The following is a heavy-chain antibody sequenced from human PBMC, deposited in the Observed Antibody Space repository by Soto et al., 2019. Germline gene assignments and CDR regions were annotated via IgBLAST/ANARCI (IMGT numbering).Heavy chain of an antibody. CDR2: LYYSGST. CDR3: ATAGFSRSAGCSNWFDP. J-gene: IGHJ5*02. Sequence: SEPLSLTCTVSGGSISSGDYYWSWIRQPPGKGLEWIGYLYYSGSTYYNPSLKSRVIISLDTSETQFSLKLTSVSAADTAVYYCATAGFSRSAGCSNWFDPWGPGTPVTVSS. V-gene: IGHV4-30-4*01. CDR1: GGSISSGDYY. D-gene: IGHD2-2*01.